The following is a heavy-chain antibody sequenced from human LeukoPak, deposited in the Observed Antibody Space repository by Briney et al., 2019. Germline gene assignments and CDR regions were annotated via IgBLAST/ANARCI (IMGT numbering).Heavy chain of an antibody. CDR1: GFTFSNYD. Sequence: PGGSLRLSCTASGFTFSNYDIHGVRQAPGKGLEWVAFIQYDGSNKYYADSVKGRFTISRDNSKNTLYLLMNSLRAEGTAVYYCAKVSGVGSSWSPFDYWGQGTLVTVSS. CDR2: IQYDGSNK. CDR3: AKVSGVGSSWSPFDY. V-gene: IGHV3-30*02. J-gene: IGHJ4*02. D-gene: IGHD6-13*01.